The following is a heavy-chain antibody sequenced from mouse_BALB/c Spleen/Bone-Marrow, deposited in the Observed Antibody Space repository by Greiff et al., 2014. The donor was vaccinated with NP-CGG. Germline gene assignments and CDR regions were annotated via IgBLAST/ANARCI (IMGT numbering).Heavy chain of an antibody. CDR2: IYPGNSDT. Sequence: VQLKQSGTVLARPGASVKMSCKVSGYTFTSYWMHWVKQRPGQGLAWIGTIYPGNSDTTYNQKFKGKAKLTAVTSTSTAYMELSSLTNEDSAVYYCTTLARNYFDYWGQGTTLTVSS. V-gene: IGHV1-5*01. J-gene: IGHJ2*01. CDR1: GYTFTSYW. CDR3: TTLARNYFDY.